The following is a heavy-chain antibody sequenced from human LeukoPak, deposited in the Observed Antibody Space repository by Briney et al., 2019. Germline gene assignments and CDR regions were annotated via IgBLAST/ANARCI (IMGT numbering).Heavy chain of an antibody. CDR2: ISNNGTNK. D-gene: IGHD2-15*01. CDR3: ARSTGDCSGGTCYSDFDC. V-gene: IGHV3-30*17. Sequence: GGSLRLSCAASGFSFSYYAMLWVRQAPGKGRVWVAGISNNGTNKYYADSVKGRFTISRDNSKNTLYLQMNSLRAEDTAVYCCARSTGDCSGGTCYSDFDCWGQGTLVTVSS. CDR1: GFSFSYYA. J-gene: IGHJ4*02.